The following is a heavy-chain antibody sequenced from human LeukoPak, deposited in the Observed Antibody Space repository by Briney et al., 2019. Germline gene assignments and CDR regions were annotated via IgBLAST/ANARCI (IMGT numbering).Heavy chain of an antibody. CDR1: GRTFSRYA. CDR2: IIPIFGTT. D-gene: IGHD3-10*01. Sequence: ASVNVFCKASGRTFSRYAISWVRQAPGQGLEWMGGIIPIFGTTNYAQKLQGRVTIIADESTNTAYMDLRSLRSEDTAVYYCARYRRLLWFGELSSRSYFDYWGQGTLVTVSS. CDR3: ARYRRLLWFGELSSRSYFDY. V-gene: IGHV1-69*13. J-gene: IGHJ4*02.